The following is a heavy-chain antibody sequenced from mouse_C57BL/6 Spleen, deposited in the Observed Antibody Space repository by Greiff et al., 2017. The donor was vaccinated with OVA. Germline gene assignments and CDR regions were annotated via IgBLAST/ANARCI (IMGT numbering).Heavy chain of an antibody. V-gene: IGHV14-3*01. CDR2: IDPANGNT. D-gene: IGHD2-4*01. CDR1: GFNIKNTY. Sequence: EVKLEESVAELVRPGASVKLSCTASGFNIKNTYMHWVKQRPEQGLEWIGRIDPANGNTKYAPKFQGKATITADTSSNTAYLQLSSLTSEDTAIYYCAQRDYDSAMDYWGQGTSVTVSS. J-gene: IGHJ4*01. CDR3: AQRDYDSAMDY.